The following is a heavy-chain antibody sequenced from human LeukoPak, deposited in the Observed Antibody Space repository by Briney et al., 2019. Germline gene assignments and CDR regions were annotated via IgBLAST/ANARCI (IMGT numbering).Heavy chain of an antibody. CDR2: IKQDGSEK. D-gene: IGHD2-15*01. J-gene: IGHJ4*02. CDR3: ARDLSGPSLY. V-gene: IGHV3-7*01. CDR1: GFTLSNYW. Sequence: GGSLRLSCAASGFTLSNYWMSWVRQAPGMGLEWVANIKQDGSEKYYVDSVKGRFTISRDNAKNSLYLQMNSLRAEDTAVYYCARDLSGPSLYWGQGTLVTVSS.